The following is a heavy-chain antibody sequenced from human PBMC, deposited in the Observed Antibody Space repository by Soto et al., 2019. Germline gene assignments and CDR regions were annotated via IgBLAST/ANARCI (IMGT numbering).Heavy chain of an antibody. CDR2: IYSGGTT. D-gene: IGHD5-12*01. V-gene: IGHV3-66*01. CDR1: GFTVNSFY. J-gene: IGHJ4*02. CDR3: ARGRWLRLLDF. Sequence: EVQLVESGGGLVQPGGSLSLSCAASGFTVNSFYMSWVRKAPGEGLRWVSIIYSGGTTYYADSVKGRFTVSRDNSKNTLFLQMNSLRAEDTAVYYCARGRWLRLLDFWGQGTLVTVSS.